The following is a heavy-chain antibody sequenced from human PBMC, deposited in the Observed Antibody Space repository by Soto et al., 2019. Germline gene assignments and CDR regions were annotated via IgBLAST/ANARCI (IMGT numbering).Heavy chain of an antibody. V-gene: IGHV4-59*01. J-gene: IGHJ3*02. CDR1: GGSITRYF. CDR3: ATDYGDYVGDFDI. CDR2: IYSSGTI. Sequence: SETLSLTCTVSGGSITRYFWSWIRQSPGKGLEWIIHIYSSGTINYNPSLKSRVTISRDTSKDQFSLKLRSVTAADTALYYCATDYGDYVGDFDIWGQGTMVTVSS. D-gene: IGHD4-17*01.